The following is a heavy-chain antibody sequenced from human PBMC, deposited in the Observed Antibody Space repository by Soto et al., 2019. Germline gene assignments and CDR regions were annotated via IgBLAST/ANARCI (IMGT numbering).Heavy chain of an antibody. V-gene: IGHV3-15*01. CDR3: TTVQELPSYYFDY. D-gene: IGHD1-26*01. Sequence: PGGSLRLSCAASGFTFSNAGMSWVRQAPGKGLEWVGRIKSKTDGGTTDYAAPVKGRFTISRDDSKNTLYLQMNSLKTDDTAVYYCTTVQELPSYYFDYWGQGTLVTVSS. CDR2: IKSKTDGGTT. J-gene: IGHJ4*02. CDR1: GFTFSNAG.